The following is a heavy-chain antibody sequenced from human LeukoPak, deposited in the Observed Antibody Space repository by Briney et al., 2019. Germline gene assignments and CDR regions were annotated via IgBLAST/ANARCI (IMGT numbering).Heavy chain of an antibody. D-gene: IGHD6-25*01. Sequence: GGSLRLSCAASGFTFSSYEITWVRHAPEEGLEWVSYMSSSGSTRDNSDSVKGRFTVSRDNAKNSLSLQMNSLRAGDTAVYYCVRGGGGSVNLDFEYWGQGTLVTVSS. V-gene: IGHV3-48*03. J-gene: IGHJ4*02. CDR1: GFTFSSYE. CDR2: MSSSGSTR. CDR3: VRGGGGSVNLDFEY.